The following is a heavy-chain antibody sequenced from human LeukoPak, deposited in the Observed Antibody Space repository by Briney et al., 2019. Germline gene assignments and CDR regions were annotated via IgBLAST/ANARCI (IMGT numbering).Heavy chain of an antibody. CDR1: GFTFSSFA. Sequence: GRSLRLSCAASGFTFSSFAMHWVRQAPGKGLEWVAVISYDGSNKYYADSVKGRFTISRDNAKNTLYLRMNSLRPEDTAVYYCARAPGLGSGSAFDSWGQEPWSPSPQ. CDR2: ISYDGSNK. CDR3: ARAPGLGSGSAFDS. V-gene: IGHV3-30-3*01. D-gene: IGHD3-10*01. J-gene: IGHJ4*01.